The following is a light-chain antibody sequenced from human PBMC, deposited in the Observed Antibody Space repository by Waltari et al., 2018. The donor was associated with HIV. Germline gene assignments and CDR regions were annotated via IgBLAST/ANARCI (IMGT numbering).Light chain of an antibody. CDR2: EVN. CDR3: ASYAGGDNFPYV. Sequence: QSALTQHPSASGSPGQSITISCTGTSGAIGSYDPVHWYHHPPGEAPNLKIYEVNKRPAGVPDRFSASKSGNRASLTVSGLQPEDEGFYYCASYAGGDNFPYVFGTGTEVTVL. J-gene: IGLJ1*01. V-gene: IGLV2-8*01. CDR1: SGAIGSYDP.